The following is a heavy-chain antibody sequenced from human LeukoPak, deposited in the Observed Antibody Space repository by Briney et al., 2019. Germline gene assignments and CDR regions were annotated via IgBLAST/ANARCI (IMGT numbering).Heavy chain of an antibody. D-gene: IGHD6-13*01. V-gene: IGHV1-3*01. CDR2: INAGNGNT. J-gene: IGHJ4*02. CDR1: GYTFTSYD. Sequence: ASVKVSCKASGYTFTSYDINWVRQATGQRLEWMGWINAGNGNTKYSQQFQGRVTITRDTSASTDYMELSSLRSEDMAVYYCVRGVDSSSWILDYWGQGTLVTVSS. CDR3: VRGVDSSSWILDY.